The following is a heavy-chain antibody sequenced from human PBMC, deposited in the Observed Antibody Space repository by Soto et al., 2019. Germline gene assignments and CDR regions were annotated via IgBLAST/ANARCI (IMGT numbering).Heavy chain of an antibody. Sequence: GGSLRLSCAASGFTFSSYGMHWVRQAPGKGLEWVAVIWYDGSNKYYADSVKGRFTISRDNSKNTLYLQMNSLRAEDTAVYYCAKDQLGGWDYYYYYYGMDVWGQGTTVTVSS. V-gene: IGHV3-33*06. CDR3: AKDQLGGWDYYYYYYGMDV. D-gene: IGHD6-19*01. J-gene: IGHJ6*02. CDR1: GFTFSSYG. CDR2: IWYDGSNK.